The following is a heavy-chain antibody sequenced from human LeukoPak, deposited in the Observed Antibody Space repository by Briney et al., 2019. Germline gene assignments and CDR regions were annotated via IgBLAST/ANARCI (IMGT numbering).Heavy chain of an antibody. J-gene: IGHJ4*02. CDR2: ISRDGGST. Sequence: GGSLRLSCAASGFTFDDYAMHWVRQAPGKGLEWVSLISRDGGSTYYADSVKGRFTISRDNSKRSLYLQMNSLRTEDTAFYYCAKETGAYGGSCWGQGTLVTVSS. V-gene: IGHV3-43*02. CDR3: AKETGAYGGSC. CDR1: GFTFDDYA. D-gene: IGHD4-23*01.